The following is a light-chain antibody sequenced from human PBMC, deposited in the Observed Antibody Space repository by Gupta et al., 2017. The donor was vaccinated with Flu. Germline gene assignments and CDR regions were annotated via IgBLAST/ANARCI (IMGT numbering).Light chain of an antibody. CDR3: RHQASYLSI. CDR2: KAS. V-gene: IGKV1-5*03. CDR1: QNISTS. J-gene: IGKJ2*01. Sequence: DIQMAQSPSTLSASVGDRVTLTCRASQNISTSLAWYQQKPGKAPKLLLYKASSVESGVPSRFSGSGSAAEFTLPIISLQPDDFATYYCRHQASYLSIFGPGTKLEIK.